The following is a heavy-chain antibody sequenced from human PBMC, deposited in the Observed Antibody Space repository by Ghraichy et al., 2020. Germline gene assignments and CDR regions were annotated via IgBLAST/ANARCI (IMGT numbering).Heavy chain of an antibody. CDR3: ARGWSGYYLGWFDP. J-gene: IGHJ5*02. D-gene: IGHD3-3*01. CDR2: INHSGST. V-gene: IGHV4-34*01. Sequence: ESLNISCAVYGGSFSGYYWSWIRQPPGKGLEWIGEINHSGSTNYNPSLKSRVTISVDTSKNQFSLKLSSVTAADTAVYYCARGWSGYYLGWFDPWGQGTLVTVSS. CDR1: GGSFSGYY.